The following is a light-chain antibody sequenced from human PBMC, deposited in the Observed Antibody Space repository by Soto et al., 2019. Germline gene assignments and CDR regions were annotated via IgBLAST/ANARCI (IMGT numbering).Light chain of an antibody. CDR2: GAS. V-gene: IGKV3-15*01. CDR3: QQYNNWPIT. J-gene: IGKJ5*01. Sequence: EIVLTQSPGTLSLSPGERATLSCRASQSVSSNLAWYQQKPGQAPRLLIYGASTRATGIPARFSGSGSGTEFTLTISGLQSEDFALYFCQQYNNWPITFGQGTRLENK. CDR1: QSVSSN.